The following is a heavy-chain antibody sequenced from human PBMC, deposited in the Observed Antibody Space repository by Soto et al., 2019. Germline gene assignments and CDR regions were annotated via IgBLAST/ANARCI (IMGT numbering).Heavy chain of an antibody. D-gene: IGHD3-22*01. CDR1: GGTFSSYA. J-gene: IGHJ4*02. V-gene: IGHV1-69*13. CDR2: IIPIFGTA. CDR3: ASGSAGYYDSSGP. Sequence: SVKVSCKASGGTFSSYAISWVRQTPGQGLEWMGGIIPIFGTANYAQKFQGRVTITADESTSTAYMELSSLRSEDTAVYYCASGSAGYYDSSGPWGQGTLVTVSS.